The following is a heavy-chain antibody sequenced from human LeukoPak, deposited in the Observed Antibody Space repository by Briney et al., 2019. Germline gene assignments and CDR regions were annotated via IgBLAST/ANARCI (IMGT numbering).Heavy chain of an antibody. V-gene: IGHV3-66*01. J-gene: IGHJ3*02. Sequence: PGGSLRLSCAASGFTVSSKYMSWVRQAPGKGLEWVSIIYSGGSTYYADSVRARFTISRDNSKNTLYLQMSSLRAEDTAVYYCARTGANDALDIWGQGTMVTVSS. D-gene: IGHD4/OR15-4a*01. CDR3: ARTGANDALDI. CDR2: IYSGGST. CDR1: GFTVSSKY.